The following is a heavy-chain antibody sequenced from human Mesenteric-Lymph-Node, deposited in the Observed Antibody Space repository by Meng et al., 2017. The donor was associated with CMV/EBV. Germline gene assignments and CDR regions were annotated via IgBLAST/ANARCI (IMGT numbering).Heavy chain of an antibody. CDR3: AKDADAVAGMVDF. CDR1: GFTLSSYT. J-gene: IGHJ4*02. V-gene: IGHV3-48*04. Sequence: GESLKISCAASGFTLSSYTMMWVRQAPGKGLEWVSDISTTGINTYYADSVKGRFTISRDNDKNSLYLQMNSLRVGDTALYYCAKDADAVAGMVDFWGQGTPVTVSS. D-gene: IGHD6-19*01. CDR2: ISTTGINT.